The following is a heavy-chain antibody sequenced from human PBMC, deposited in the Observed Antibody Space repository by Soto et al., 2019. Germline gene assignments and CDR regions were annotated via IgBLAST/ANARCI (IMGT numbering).Heavy chain of an antibody. J-gene: IGHJ2*01. V-gene: IGHV3-23*01. CDR2: ISGSGGST. CDR1: GFTFSSYA. D-gene: IGHD6-19*01. Sequence: EVQLLESGGGLVQPGGSLRLSCAASGFTFSSYAMSWVRQAPGKGLEWVSAISGSGGSTYYADSVKGRFTISRDNSKNSMYLQMTTLRAEDTAVYYCAKDRRWLDAEYFALWGRGTLVTVSS. CDR3: AKDRRWLDAEYFAL.